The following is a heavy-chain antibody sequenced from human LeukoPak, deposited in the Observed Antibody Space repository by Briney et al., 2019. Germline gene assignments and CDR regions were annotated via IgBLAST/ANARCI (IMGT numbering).Heavy chain of an antibody. V-gene: IGHV3-64*01. D-gene: IGHD3-10*01. CDR2: ISSNGGST. CDR3: AKEFGERWLPYYHGMDV. J-gene: IGHJ6*02. Sequence: GGSLRLSCAASGFTFSSYAMHWVRQAPGKGLEYVSAISSNGGSTYYANSVKGRFTISRDNSKNTLYLQMTSLRAEDTALYYCAKEFGERWLPYYHGMDVWGHGTTVTVSS. CDR1: GFTFSSYA.